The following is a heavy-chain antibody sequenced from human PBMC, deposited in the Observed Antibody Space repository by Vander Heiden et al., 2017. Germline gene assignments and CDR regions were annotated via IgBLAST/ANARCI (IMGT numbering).Heavy chain of an antibody. CDR1: EFSLSTNGVG. D-gene: IGHD3-3*01. Sequence: QITLTESGPTVVKPTQTLTLTCTFSEFSLSTNGVGVGWLRQPPGRALAWLPVIYWDDDKVYSPSLKNRLTITKDTSKNQVGLAMANMDPVDTATYYCARTLRFTIFGIYQFDYWGPGTLVTVSS. CDR2: IYWDDDK. J-gene: IGHJ4*02. CDR3: ARTLRFTIFGIYQFDY. V-gene: IGHV2-5*02.